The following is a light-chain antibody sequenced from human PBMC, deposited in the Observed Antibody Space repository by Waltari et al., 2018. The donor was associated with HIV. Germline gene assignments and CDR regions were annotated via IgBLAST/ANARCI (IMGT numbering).Light chain of an antibody. CDR1: QSISSY. Sequence: DIQMTQSPSSLSASVGDRVTITCRASQSISSYLNWDQQKPGKAPKLLIYATSSLQSGVPSRFSGRGSGTDFTLTISSLQPEDFATYYCQQSYSTPQYTFGQGTKLEIK. J-gene: IGKJ2*01. CDR2: ATS. V-gene: IGKV1-39*01. CDR3: QQSYSTPQYT.